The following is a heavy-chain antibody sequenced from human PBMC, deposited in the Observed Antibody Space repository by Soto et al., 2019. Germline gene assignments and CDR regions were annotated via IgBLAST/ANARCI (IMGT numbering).Heavy chain of an antibody. CDR3: ARLLEYFDY. Sequence: PGESLKISCQSSGSPFSTYWVAWVRQTPGKALEWMGLIYPDDSDTRYNPSFRGQVTISAEKSTSTVFLHWRSLKASDTAMYYCARLLEYFDYWGQGTLVTVSS. J-gene: IGHJ4*02. D-gene: IGHD1-1*01. V-gene: IGHV5-51*01. CDR2: IYPDDSDT. CDR1: GSPFSTYW.